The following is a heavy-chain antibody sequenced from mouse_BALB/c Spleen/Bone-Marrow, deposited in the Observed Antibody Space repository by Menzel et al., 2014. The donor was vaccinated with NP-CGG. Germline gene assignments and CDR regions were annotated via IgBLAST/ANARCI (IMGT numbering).Heavy chain of an antibody. V-gene: IGHV5-12*02. CDR2: ISNGGGST. CDR1: GFTFSDYY. Sequence: EVKLVESGGGLVQPGGSLKLSFATSGFTFSDYYMYWVRQTPEKRLEWVAYISNGGGSTYYPDTVKGRFTISRDNAKNTLYLQMSRLKSEDTAMYYCARGGIYYGMDYWGQGTSVTVSS. J-gene: IGHJ4*01. CDR3: ARGGIYYGMDY.